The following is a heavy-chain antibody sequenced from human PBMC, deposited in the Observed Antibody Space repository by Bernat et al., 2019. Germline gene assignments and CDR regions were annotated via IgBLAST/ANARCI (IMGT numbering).Heavy chain of an antibody. V-gene: IGHV3-30-3*01. J-gene: IGHJ5*02. CDR3: ARGRVSSSPRWFDP. CDR1: GFTFSSYA. Sequence: QVQLVESGGGVVQPGRSLRLSCAASGFTFSSYAMHWVRQAPGKGLEWVAVISYDGSNKYYADSVKGRFTISRDNSKNTLYLQMNSLRAEDTAVYYCARGRVSSSPRWFDPWGQGTLVTVSS. CDR2: ISYDGSNK. D-gene: IGHD6-6*01.